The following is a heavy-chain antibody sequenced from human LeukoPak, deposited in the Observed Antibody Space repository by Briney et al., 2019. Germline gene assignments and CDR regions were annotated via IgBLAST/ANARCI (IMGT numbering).Heavy chain of an antibody. J-gene: IGHJ4*02. CDR3: ARGARIFDS. CDR1: GGSISSSY. CDR2: IYISGDT. V-gene: IGHV4-4*09. Sequence: SETLSLTCTVSGGSISSSYWSWIRQAPGKGLECIGYIYISGDTNSNPSLKSRGTLSLDTSKNQFSLRLTSVTAADTAVYYCARGARIFDSWGPGTLVTVSS. D-gene: IGHD2/OR15-2a*01.